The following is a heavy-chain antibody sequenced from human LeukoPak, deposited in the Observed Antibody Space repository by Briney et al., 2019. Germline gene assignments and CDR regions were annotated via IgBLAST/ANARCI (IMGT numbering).Heavy chain of an antibody. CDR1: GFGFGDYA. CDR2: IAYNGNPT. Sequence: GGSLRLSCAASGFGFGDYAMHEVRQAPGKGLEWVAVIAYNGNPTIYTDCVKGRFTIATDNSKKTLFLQMDSLTTDDTAVYYCGRDPWVGIPGHLDYRGQGTLVTVSS. J-gene: IGHJ4*02. CDR3: GRDPWVGIPGHLDY. D-gene: IGHD1-26*01. V-gene: IGHV3-30*04.